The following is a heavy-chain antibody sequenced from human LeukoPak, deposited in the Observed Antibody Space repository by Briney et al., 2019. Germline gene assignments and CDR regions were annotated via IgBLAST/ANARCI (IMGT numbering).Heavy chain of an antibody. D-gene: IGHD5-12*01. CDR1: GYTFTGYY. V-gene: IGHV1-2*02. Sequence: GASVKVSCKASGYTFTGYYMHWVRQAPGQGLEWMGWINPNSGDTNYAQKFQGRVTMTRDTPINTAYMELSRLRTDDTAVYYCAKNPYEYYFDYWGQGTLVTVSS. CDR2: INPNSGDT. J-gene: IGHJ4*02. CDR3: AKNPYEYYFDY.